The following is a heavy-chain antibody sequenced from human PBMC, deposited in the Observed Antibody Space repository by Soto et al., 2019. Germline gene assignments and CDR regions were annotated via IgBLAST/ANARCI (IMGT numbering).Heavy chain of an antibody. CDR1: GGSISTSNW. J-gene: IGHJ4*02. D-gene: IGHD6-13*01. Sequence: QVQLQESGPGLVKPSGTLSLTCAVSGGSISTSNWWSWVRQPPGKGLEWIGEVYRTGSTNYNPSLESRLTISVGKSTNQFSLKLTSVTAADTAVYYCARARATIAAAAIFDCWGQGTLVTVSS. V-gene: IGHV4-4*02. CDR2: VYRTGST. CDR3: ARARATIAAAAIFDC.